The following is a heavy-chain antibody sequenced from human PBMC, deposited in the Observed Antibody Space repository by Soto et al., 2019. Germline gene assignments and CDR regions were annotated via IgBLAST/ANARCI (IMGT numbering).Heavy chain of an antibody. CDR2: IWYDGSNR. V-gene: IGHV3-33*01. D-gene: IGHD6-13*01. CDR3: ARNSRTGLGIFDL. CDR1: GFTLSNYG. Sequence: QVQLVESGGGVVQTGRSLRLSCAASGFTLSNYGMNWVRQAPGKGLEWVALIWYDGSNRYYADSVKGRFTISRDNSKNTLYLQMNSLRAEDTSVYYCARNSRTGLGIFDLWGQGTMVTVSS. J-gene: IGHJ3*01.